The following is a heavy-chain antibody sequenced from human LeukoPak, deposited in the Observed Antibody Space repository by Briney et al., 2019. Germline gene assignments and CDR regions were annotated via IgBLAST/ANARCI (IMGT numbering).Heavy chain of an antibody. CDR2: ISAYNGNT. Sequence: ASVKASCKASGYTFTNYGISWVRQAPGQGLEWMGWISAYNGNTDYAQKFQGRVTMTTDTSTSTAYMELRSLRSNDTAVFYCARDRSSSDYWGQGTLVTVSS. CDR1: GYTFTNYG. CDR3: ARDRSSSDY. V-gene: IGHV1-18*01. J-gene: IGHJ4*02. D-gene: IGHD2-2*01.